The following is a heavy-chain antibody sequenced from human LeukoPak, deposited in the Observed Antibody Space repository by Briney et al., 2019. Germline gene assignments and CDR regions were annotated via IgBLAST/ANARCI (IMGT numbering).Heavy chain of an antibody. V-gene: IGHV3-9*01. CDR3: AKEGGDFWSGYYFDY. J-gene: IGHJ4*02. D-gene: IGHD3-3*01. CDR2: ISWNSGSI. CDR1: GFTFSSYA. Sequence: GGSLRLSCAASGFTFSSYAMHWVRQAPGKGLEWVSGISWNSGSIGYADSVKGRFTISRDNAKNSLYLQMNSLRAEDTALYYCAKEGGDFWSGYYFDYWGQGTLVTVSS.